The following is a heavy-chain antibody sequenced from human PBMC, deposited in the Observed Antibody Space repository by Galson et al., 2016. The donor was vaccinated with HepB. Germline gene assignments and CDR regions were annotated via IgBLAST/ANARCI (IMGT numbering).Heavy chain of an antibody. V-gene: IGHV5-51*01. D-gene: IGHD6-19*01. CDR2: IYPSDSDI. Sequence: QSGAEVKKPGESLKISCKGSGYSFTSYWIGWVRQMPGKGLEWMGIIYPSDSDIRYSPSFEGQVTISADKSISTAYLQWSSLKASDTAMYYCARPINHQSVAVTGDYWGQGTLVTVSS. J-gene: IGHJ4*02. CDR3: ARPINHQSVAVTGDY. CDR1: GYSFTSYW.